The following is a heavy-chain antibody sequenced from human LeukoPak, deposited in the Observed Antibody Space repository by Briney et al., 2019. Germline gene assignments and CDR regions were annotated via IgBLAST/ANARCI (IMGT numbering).Heavy chain of an antibody. CDR2: VYYSGST. Sequence: SETLSLTCTVSGGSINNDFWSWIRQPPGKGLEWLGYVYYSGSTRYSPSLKSRVTISLDASKNQCSLKLSSVTAADTAVYFCARHLMTIFGVVIKPGPFRPWGQGTLVTVSS. J-gene: IGHJ5*02. V-gene: IGHV4-59*08. CDR1: GGSINNDF. D-gene: IGHD3-3*01. CDR3: ARHLMTIFGVVIKPGPFRP.